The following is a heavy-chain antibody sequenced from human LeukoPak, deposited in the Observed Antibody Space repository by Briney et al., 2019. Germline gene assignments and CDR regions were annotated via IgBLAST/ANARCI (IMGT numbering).Heavy chain of an antibody. Sequence: GGSLRLSCAASGSTFSSYAMSWVRQPPAKGLEWVASVTFDGSSEYYADSVKGRFTISRDNSNNTLYLQMKSLTPEDTAIYFCARHALRSRSWGQGALVTVSS. CDR1: GSTFSSYA. CDR2: VTFDGSSE. CDR3: ARHALRSRS. V-gene: IGHV3-30*03. J-gene: IGHJ4*02.